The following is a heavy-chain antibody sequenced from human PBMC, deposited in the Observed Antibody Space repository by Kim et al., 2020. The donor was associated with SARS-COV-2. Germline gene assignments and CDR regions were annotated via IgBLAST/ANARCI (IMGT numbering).Heavy chain of an antibody. V-gene: IGHV7-4-1*02. D-gene: IGHD3-9*01. CDR1: GYSFTTYA. Sequence: ASVKVSCKASGYSFTTYAMNWLRQAPGQGLEWMGWINTNTGMPKYVQGFTGRFVFSFDTSVSTAYLQISSLEAEDTAVYYCARESRGILTEYTTFDYWGQGTLVTVSS. CDR2: INTNTGMP. J-gene: IGHJ4*02. CDR3: ARESRGILTEYTTFDY.